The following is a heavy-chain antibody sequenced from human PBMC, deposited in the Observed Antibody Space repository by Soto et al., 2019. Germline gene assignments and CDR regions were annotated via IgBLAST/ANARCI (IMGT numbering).Heavy chain of an antibody. J-gene: IGHJ6*02. CDR3: ATVTFFESYYYYGMDV. D-gene: IGHD4-17*01. CDR2: IYYSGST. Sequence: QVQLQESGPGLVKPSQTLSLTCTVSGGSISSGGYYWSWIRQHPGKGLEWIGYIYYSGSTYYNPSLKSRVTISVDTSKNQFSLQLSSVTAADTAVYYCATVTFFESYYYYGMDVWGQGTTVTVSS. CDR1: GGSISSGGYY. V-gene: IGHV4-31*03.